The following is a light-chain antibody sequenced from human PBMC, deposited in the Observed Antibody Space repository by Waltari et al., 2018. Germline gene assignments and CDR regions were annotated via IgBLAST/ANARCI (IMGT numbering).Light chain of an antibody. J-gene: IGKJ4*01. V-gene: IGKV1-27*01. CDR3: QKYNDVPQP. CDR1: QDIYIH. CDR2: GAS. Sequence: DIQMTQSPSSLSASVGDRVTNTCRASQDIYIHLAWYQQKPGEVPKLLIYGASTLHSGVPSRFSGRRSGTDFTLTISSLQPEDFATYYCQKYNDVPQPFGGGTKVE.